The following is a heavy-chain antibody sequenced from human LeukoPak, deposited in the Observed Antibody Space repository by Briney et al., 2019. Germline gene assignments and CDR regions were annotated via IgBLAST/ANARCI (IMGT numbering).Heavy chain of an antibody. J-gene: IGHJ4*02. CDR1: GFTFSSYL. Sequence: PGGSLRLSCAASGFTFSSYLMHWVRQAPGKRLVWVSRINTDGSSTSYADSVKGRVTVSRDNAKNALYLQMNSLRAEDTAVYHCARDGRRTALDYWGQGTLVTVSS. CDR2: INTDGSST. D-gene: IGHD2-21*02. CDR3: ARDGRRTALDY. V-gene: IGHV3-74*01.